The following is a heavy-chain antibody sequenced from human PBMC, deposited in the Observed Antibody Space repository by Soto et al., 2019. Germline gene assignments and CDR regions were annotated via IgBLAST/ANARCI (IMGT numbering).Heavy chain of an antibody. CDR1: GYTFTSYD. J-gene: IGHJ6*02. Sequence: QVQLVQSGAEVKKPGASVKVSCKASGYTFTSYDINWVRQATGQGLEWMGWMNPNSGNTGYAQKFQGRVTMTRNTTISTCDMELSSLRSEDKAVYYCARVRVSSGWYAVPADYYYGMDVWGQGTTFTVSS. CDR3: ARVRVSSGWYAVPADYYYGMDV. D-gene: IGHD6-19*01. V-gene: IGHV1-8*01. CDR2: MNPNSGNT.